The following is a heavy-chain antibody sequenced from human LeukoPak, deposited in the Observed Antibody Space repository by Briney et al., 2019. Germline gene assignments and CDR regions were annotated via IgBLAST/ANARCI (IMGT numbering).Heavy chain of an antibody. V-gene: IGHV3-21*01. Sequence: KAGGSLRLSCAASGFTFSSYSMNWVRQAPGKGLEWVSSISSSSSYIYYADSVKGRFTISRDKAKNSLYLQMNSLRAEDTAVYYCARSVGAAFDIWGRGTMVTVSS. J-gene: IGHJ3*02. CDR2: ISSSSSYI. CDR1: GFTFSSYS. CDR3: ARSVGAAFDI. D-gene: IGHD2-15*01.